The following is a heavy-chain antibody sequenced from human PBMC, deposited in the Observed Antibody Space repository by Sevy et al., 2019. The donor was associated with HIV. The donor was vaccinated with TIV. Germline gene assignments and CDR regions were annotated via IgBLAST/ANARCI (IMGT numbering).Heavy chain of an antibody. Sequence: GESLKISCKGSGYNFISYWIGWVRQMPGRGLEWMGIIYPDDSDTRYSPSFQGQVTISVDKSINTAYLQWSSLKASDTAMYYCARHHASYGVTGYYYYYGLDVWGQGTTVTASS. J-gene: IGHJ6*02. CDR3: ARHHASYGVTGYYYYYGLDV. V-gene: IGHV5-51*01. CDR1: GYNFISYW. D-gene: IGHD4-17*01. CDR2: IYPDDSDT.